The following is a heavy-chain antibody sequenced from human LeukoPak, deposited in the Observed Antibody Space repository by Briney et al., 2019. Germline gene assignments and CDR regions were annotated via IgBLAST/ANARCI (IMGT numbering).Heavy chain of an antibody. D-gene: IGHD3-10*01. Sequence: PSETLSLTCTVSGYSISSGYYWGWIRQPPGKGLEWIGSIYHSGSTYYNPSLKSRVTISVDTSKNQFSLKLSSVTAADTAVYYCARDTGDLSYFDYWGQGTLVTVSS. CDR1: GYSISSGYY. CDR3: ARDTGDLSYFDY. J-gene: IGHJ4*02. CDR2: IYHSGST. V-gene: IGHV4-38-2*02.